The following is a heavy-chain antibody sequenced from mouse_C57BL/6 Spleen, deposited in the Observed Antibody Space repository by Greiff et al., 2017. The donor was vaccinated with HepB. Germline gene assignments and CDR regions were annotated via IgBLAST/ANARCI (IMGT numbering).Heavy chain of an antibody. D-gene: IGHD1-1*01. CDR2: ISSGGSYT. V-gene: IGHV5-6*01. CDR1: GFTFSSYG. J-gene: IGHJ2*01. CDR3: ASQGLYYGSSYFDY. Sequence: EVKLMESGGDLVKPGGSLKLSCAASGFTFSSYGMSWVRQTPDKRLEWVATISSGGSYTYYPDSVKGRFTISRDNAKNTLYLQMSSLKSEDTAMYYCASQGLYYGSSYFDYWGQGTTLTVSS.